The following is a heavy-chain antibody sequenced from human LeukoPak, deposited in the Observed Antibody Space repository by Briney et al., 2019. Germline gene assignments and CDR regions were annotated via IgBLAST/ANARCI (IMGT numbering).Heavy chain of an antibody. V-gene: IGHV3-30*18. CDR2: ISYDGSNK. J-gene: IGHJ4*02. D-gene: IGHD6-19*01. CDR1: GFTFSSYG. CDR3: AKGGPAVAGAFDY. Sequence: GGSLRLSCAASGFTFSSYGMHWVRQAPGKGLEWVAVISYDGSNKYYADSVKGRFTISRDNSKNTLYLQMNSLRAEDTAVYYCAKGGPAVAGAFDYWGQGTLVTVSS.